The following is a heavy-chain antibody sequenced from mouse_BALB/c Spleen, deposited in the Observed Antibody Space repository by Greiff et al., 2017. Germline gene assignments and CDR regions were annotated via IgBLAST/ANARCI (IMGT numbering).Heavy chain of an antibody. CDR2: ISYSGST. J-gene: IGHJ3*01. CDR1: GYSITSDYA. Sequence: EVKLEESGPGLVKPSQSLSLTCTVTGYSITSDYAWNWIRQFPGNKLEWMGYISYSGSTSYNPSLKSRISITRDTSKNQFFLQLNSVTTEDTATYYCARSRDWFAYWGQGTLVTVSA. CDR3: ARSRDWFAY. V-gene: IGHV3-2*02.